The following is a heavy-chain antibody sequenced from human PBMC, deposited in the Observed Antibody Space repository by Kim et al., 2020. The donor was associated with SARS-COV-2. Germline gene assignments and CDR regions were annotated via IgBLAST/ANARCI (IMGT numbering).Heavy chain of an antibody. CDR3: VRQYCSSTSCYRWGEFDF. CDR1: GFTFSRYS. V-gene: IGHV3-21*01. J-gene: IGHJ4*02. D-gene: IGHD2-2*01. CDR2: ISSSGTHI. Sequence: GGSLRLSCAASGFTFSRYSFNWVRQAPGKGLEWVSSISSSGTHIYYADSVKGRFSISRDDAKNSVYLQMNSLRAEDTAVYYCVRQYCSSTSCYRWGEFDFGAKGPRATV.